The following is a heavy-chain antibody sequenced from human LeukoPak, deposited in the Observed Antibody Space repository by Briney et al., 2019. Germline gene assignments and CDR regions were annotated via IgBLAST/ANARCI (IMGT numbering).Heavy chain of an antibody. J-gene: IGHJ4*02. D-gene: IGHD6-13*01. CDR1: GFTFSSYA. CDR3: AKEGVAAAARHYYFDY. Sequence: GGSLRLSCAASGFTFSSYAMSWVRQAPGKGLEWVSAISGSGGSTYYADSVKGRFIISRDNSKNTLYLQMNSLRAEDTAVYYCAKEGVAAAARHYYFDYWGQGTLVTVSS. V-gene: IGHV3-23*01. CDR2: ISGSGGST.